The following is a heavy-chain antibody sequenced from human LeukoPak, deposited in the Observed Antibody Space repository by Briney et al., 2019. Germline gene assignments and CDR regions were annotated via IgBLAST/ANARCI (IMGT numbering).Heavy chain of an antibody. Sequence: PSETLSLTCTVSGYSISSGYYWGWIRQPPGKGLEWIGSIYHSGSTFDNPSLKSRVTISVDTSKNQFSLKLSSVTAADTAVYYCARGTPQYYDILTGYYGGFYFDYWGQGTLVTVSS. D-gene: IGHD3-9*01. CDR1: GYSISSGYY. CDR3: ARGTPQYYDILTGYYGGFYFDY. J-gene: IGHJ4*02. CDR2: IYHSGST. V-gene: IGHV4-38-2*02.